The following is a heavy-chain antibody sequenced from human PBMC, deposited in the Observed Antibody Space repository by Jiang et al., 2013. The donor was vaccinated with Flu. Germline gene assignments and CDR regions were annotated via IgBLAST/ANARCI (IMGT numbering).Heavy chain of an antibody. CDR1: GYSFTSYW. Sequence: QLVESGAEVKKPGESLKISCKGSGYSFTSYWIGWVRQMPGKGLEWMGIIYPGDSDTRYSPSFQGQVTISADKSISTAYLQWSSLKASDTAMYYCARLRFAVGTDYGMDVWGKGTTVTVSS. CDR2: IYPGDSDT. V-gene: IGHV5-51*01. CDR3: ARLRFAVGTDYGMDV. J-gene: IGHJ6*04. D-gene: IGHD2-8*02.